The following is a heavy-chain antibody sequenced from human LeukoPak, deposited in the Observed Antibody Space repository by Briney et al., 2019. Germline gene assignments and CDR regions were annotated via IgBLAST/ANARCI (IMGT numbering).Heavy chain of an antibody. CDR3: ASELGGYYYYMDV. CDR1: GGSITNGGYF. CDR2: VYHSGST. Sequence: LSLTCTVSGGSITNGGYFWNWIRQPPGKGLEWIGYVYHSGSTYYNPSLKSRVTISVDRSKNQFSLKLSSVTAADTAVYYCASELGGYYYYMDVWGKGTTVTVSS. D-gene: IGHD7-27*01. J-gene: IGHJ6*03. V-gene: IGHV4-30-2*01.